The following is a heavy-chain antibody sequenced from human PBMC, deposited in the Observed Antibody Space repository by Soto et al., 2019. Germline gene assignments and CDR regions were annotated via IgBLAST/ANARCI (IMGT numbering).Heavy chain of an antibody. CDR1: GFTFSSYS. Sequence: GGSVRLSCASSGFTFSSYSMNWVRQAPGKGLEWVSYISSSSSTIYYADSVKGRFTISRDNAKNSLYLQMNSLRAEDTAVYYCARVGGYYLYYYYYGMDVWGQGTTVTVSS. D-gene: IGHD3-22*01. J-gene: IGHJ6*02. CDR3: ARVGGYYLYYYYYGMDV. V-gene: IGHV3-48*01. CDR2: ISSSSSTI.